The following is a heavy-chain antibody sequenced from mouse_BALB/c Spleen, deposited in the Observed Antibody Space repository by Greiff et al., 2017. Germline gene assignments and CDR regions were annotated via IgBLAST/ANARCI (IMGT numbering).Heavy chain of an antibody. V-gene: IGHV1-20*02. Sequence: VQLQQSGPELVKPGASVKISCKASGYSFTGYFMNWVMQSHGKSLEWIGRINPYNGDTFYNQKFKGKATLTVDKSSSTAHMELRSLASEDSAVYYCARTYDYEGDYYAMDYWGQGTSVTVSS. J-gene: IGHJ4*01. CDR1: GYSFTGYF. CDR3: ARTYDYEGDYYAMDY. D-gene: IGHD2-4*01. CDR2: INPYNGDT.